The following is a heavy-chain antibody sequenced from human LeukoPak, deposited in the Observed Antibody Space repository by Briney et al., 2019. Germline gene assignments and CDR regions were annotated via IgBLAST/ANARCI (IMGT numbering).Heavy chain of an antibody. CDR2: IYYSGST. Sequence: SETLSLTCTVSGGSISSSSYYWGWIRQPPGKGLEWTGSIYYSGSTYYNPSLKSRVTISVDTSKNQFSLKLSSVTAADTAVYYCARTTMVRGTYYMDVWGKGTTVTISS. V-gene: IGHV4-39*07. CDR3: ARTTMVRGTYYMDV. CDR1: GGSISSSSYY. D-gene: IGHD3-10*01. J-gene: IGHJ6*03.